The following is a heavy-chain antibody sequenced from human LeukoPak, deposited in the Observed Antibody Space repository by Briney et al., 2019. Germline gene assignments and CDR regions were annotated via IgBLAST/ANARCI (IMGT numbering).Heavy chain of an antibody. D-gene: IGHD6-19*01. Sequence: GGSLRLSCAASGFTFSSYAMSWVRQAPGKGLEWVSTISGSGGSTYYADSVKGRFTISRDNSKNTLYLQMNCLRAEDTAVYYCAKDRLIAVAPNWFDPWGQGTLVTVSS. J-gene: IGHJ5*02. CDR2: ISGSGGST. CDR3: AKDRLIAVAPNWFDP. CDR1: GFTFSSYA. V-gene: IGHV3-23*01.